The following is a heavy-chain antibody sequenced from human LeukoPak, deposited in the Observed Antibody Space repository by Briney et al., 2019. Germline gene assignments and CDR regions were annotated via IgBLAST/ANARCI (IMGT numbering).Heavy chain of an antibody. J-gene: IGHJ3*02. D-gene: IGHD4-17*01. Sequence: SETLSLTCAVYGGSFSGYYWSWIRQPPGKGLEWIGYIYYSGSTNYNPSLKSRVTISVDTSKNQFSLKLSSVTAADTAVYYCARQPTTVTHPDAFDIWGQGTMVTVSS. CDR2: IYYSGST. CDR3: ARQPTTVTHPDAFDI. CDR1: GGSFSGYY. V-gene: IGHV4-59*08.